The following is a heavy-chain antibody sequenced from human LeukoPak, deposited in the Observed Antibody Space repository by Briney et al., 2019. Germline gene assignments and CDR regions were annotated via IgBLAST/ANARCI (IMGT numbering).Heavy chain of an antibody. V-gene: IGHV3-48*01. Sequence: PGGSLRLSCAASGFTFSRYSMNWVRQAPGKGPQWVSYISSSSSAIYYADSVRGRFTISRDNAKNSLYLQMNSLRAEDTAVYYCAKDVCSAGSCYSFDYWGQGTPVTVSS. CDR2: ISSSSSAI. J-gene: IGHJ4*02. CDR3: AKDVCSAGSCYSFDY. CDR1: GFTFSRYS. D-gene: IGHD2-15*01.